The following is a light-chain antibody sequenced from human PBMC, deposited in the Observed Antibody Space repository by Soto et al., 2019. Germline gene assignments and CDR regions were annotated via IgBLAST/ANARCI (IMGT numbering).Light chain of an antibody. J-gene: IGKJ4*01. Sequence: VTKSPSTLSYSVGERVTLSCRASHDISSYLGWYQQKPGKAPRLLIYAVSSRASGIPSRFSGSGFGTDFTLTISSLDAEDFASYFCQQFGILPRTFGEGTKVDIK. CDR1: HDISSY. CDR2: AVS. V-gene: IGKV1-9*01. CDR3: QQFGILPRT.